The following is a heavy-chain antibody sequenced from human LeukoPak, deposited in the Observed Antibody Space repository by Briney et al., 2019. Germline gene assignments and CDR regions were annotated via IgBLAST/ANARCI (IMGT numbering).Heavy chain of an antibody. J-gene: IGHJ4*02. CDR2: IGSSGTLM. D-gene: IGHD6-19*01. Sequence: PGGSLRLSCAASGFTFSNAWMSWVSQAQGEGLEWDSYIGSSGTLMYYADSVKGRFTVSRDNAKNSLYLQMNSLRAEDTAVYYCARGWAGNYWGQGTLVTVSS. CDR3: ARGWAGNY. CDR1: GFTFSNAW. V-gene: IGHV3-11*04.